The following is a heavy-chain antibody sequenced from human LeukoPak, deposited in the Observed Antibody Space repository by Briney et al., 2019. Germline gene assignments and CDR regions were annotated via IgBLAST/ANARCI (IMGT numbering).Heavy chain of an antibody. Sequence: ASVKVSYQASGYSFTHYYMHWVRQAPGQGLEGMGWINPNSGCTNSAQKFQGRVTMTRDTSITTVYMEVSWMTSDDTAIYYCARADRLHGGTYLIGPWGQGTLVTVSS. CDR2: INPNSGCT. V-gene: IGHV1-2*02. CDR3: ARADRLHGGTYLIGP. D-gene: IGHD2-21*01. CDR1: GYSFTHYY. J-gene: IGHJ5*02.